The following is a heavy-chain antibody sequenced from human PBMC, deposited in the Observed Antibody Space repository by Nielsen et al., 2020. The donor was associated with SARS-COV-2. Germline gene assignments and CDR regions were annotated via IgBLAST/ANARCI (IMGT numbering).Heavy chain of an antibody. J-gene: IGHJ6*02. CDR2: ISYDGSNK. Sequence: GESLKTSCAASGFTFSSYGMHWVRQAPGKGLEWVAVISYDGSNKYYADSVKGRFTISRDNSKNTLYLQMNSLRAEDTAVYYCAKRAARDYYYYGMDVWGQGTTVTVSS. V-gene: IGHV3-30*18. D-gene: IGHD2-15*01. CDR1: GFTFSSYG. CDR3: AKRAARDYYYYGMDV.